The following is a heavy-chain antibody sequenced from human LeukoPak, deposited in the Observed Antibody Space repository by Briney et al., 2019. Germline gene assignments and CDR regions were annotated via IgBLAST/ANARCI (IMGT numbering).Heavy chain of an antibody. CDR3: ARTRRLNFDWLARRFYDAFDI. D-gene: IGHD3-9*01. J-gene: IGHJ3*02. CDR2: INHSGST. CDR1: GGSFSGYY. Sequence: PSETLSLTCAVYGGSFSGYYWSWIRQPPGKGLEWIGEINHSGSTNYNPSLKSRVTISVDTSKNQFSLKLSSVTAADTAVYYCARTRRLNFDWLARRFYDAFDIWGQGTMVTVSS. V-gene: IGHV4-34*01.